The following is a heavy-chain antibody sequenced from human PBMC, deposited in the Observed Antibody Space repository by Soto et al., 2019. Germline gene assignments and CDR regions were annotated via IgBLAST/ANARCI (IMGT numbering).Heavy chain of an antibody. V-gene: IGHV3-7*05. CDR2: VDEDGNER. Sequence: VQLVESGGGLVQPGGSLRLSCRASGFAFSSYWMNWVRQAPGKGLEWVASVDEDGNERYYVDSVKGRFTISRDKAMKLLYLQMNSLRAEDTASYYCARAPHMTTFHYGMDVSDQGTTVTVSS. J-gene: IGHJ6*02. CDR1: GFAFSSYW. CDR3: ARAPHMTTFHYGMDV. D-gene: IGHD3-16*01.